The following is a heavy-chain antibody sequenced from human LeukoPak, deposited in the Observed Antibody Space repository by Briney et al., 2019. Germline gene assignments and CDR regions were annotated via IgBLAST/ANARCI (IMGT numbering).Heavy chain of an antibody. V-gene: IGHV3-7*01. CDR3: ARVRWDPTYFDY. CDR1: GFTFSSYW. CDR2: IKQDGSEK. D-gene: IGHD1-26*01. Sequence: PGGSLRLSCAASGFTFSSYWMSWVRQAPGTGLEWVANIKQDGSEKYYVDSVKGRFTISRDNAKNSRYLQMNSLRAEDTAVYYCARVRWDPTYFDYWGQGTLVTVSS. J-gene: IGHJ4*02.